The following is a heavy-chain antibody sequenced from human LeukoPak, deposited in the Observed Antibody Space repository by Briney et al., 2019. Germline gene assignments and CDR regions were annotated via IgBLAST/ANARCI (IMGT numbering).Heavy chain of an antibody. CDR2: ISGSGTTI. J-gene: IGHJ3*01. CDR1: GFTFTDCY. D-gene: IGHD1-1*01. CDR3: GRDVGLVATKRSFDL. V-gene: IGHV3-11*01. Sequence: PGGSLRLSCAASGFTFTDCYMGWIRQAPGKGLEWLSYISGSGTTIFYADSVKGRFTISRDNAKNSVDLQMNSLRAEDTAVYYCGRDVGLVATKRSFDLWGQGTMVTVSS.